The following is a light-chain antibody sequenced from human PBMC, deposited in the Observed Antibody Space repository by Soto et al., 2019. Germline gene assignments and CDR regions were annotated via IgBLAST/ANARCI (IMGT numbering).Light chain of an antibody. CDR2: DVS. J-gene: IGLJ1*01. V-gene: IGLV2-14*01. CDR3: SSYTSSSNTHYV. Sequence: ALTQPASVSGSPGQSITISCTGTSSDVGGYNYVSWYQQHPGKAPKLMIYDVSNRPSGVSNRFSGSESGNTASLTISGLQADDEADYYCSSYTSSSNTHYVFGTGTKLTVL. CDR1: SSDVGGYNY.